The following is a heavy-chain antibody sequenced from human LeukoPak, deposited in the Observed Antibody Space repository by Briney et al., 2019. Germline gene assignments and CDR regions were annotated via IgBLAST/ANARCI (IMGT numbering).Heavy chain of an antibody. V-gene: IGHV4-4*07. J-gene: IGHJ4*02. D-gene: IGHD4-17*01. Sequence: SETLSLTCTVSGGSISSYYWSWIRQPAGKGLEWIGRIYTSGSTNYNPSLKSRVTMSVDTSKNQFSLKLTSVTAADTAVYYCARGDTVTTPFDYWGQGTLVTVSS. CDR1: GGSISSYY. CDR2: IYTSGST. CDR3: ARGDTVTTPFDY.